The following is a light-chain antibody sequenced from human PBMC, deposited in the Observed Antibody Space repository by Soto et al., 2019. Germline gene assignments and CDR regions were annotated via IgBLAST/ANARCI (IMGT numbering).Light chain of an antibody. CDR3: SSYTSSSTLNYV. Sequence: HCVLTQPASVSGSPGQSITISCTGTSSDVGGYNYVSWYQQHPGKAPKLMIYEVSNRPSGVSNRFSGSKSGNTASLTISGLQAEDEADYYCSSYTSSSTLNYVFGTGTKLTVL. V-gene: IGLV2-14*01. CDR1: SSDVGGYNY. J-gene: IGLJ1*01. CDR2: EVS.